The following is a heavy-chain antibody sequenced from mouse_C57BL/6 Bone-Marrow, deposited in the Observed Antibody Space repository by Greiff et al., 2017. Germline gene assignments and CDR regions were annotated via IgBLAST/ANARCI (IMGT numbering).Heavy chain of an antibody. CDR1: GYSFTGYF. D-gene: IGHD2-1*01. CDR2: INPYNGDT. Sequence: VQLKQSGPELVKPGDSVKISCKASGYSFTGYFMNWVMQSHGKSLEWIGRINPYNGDTFYNQKFKGKATLTVDKSSSTAHMELRSLTSEDSAVYYCARERPIYYGNRYAMDYWGQGTSVTVSS. V-gene: IGHV1-20*01. J-gene: IGHJ4*01. CDR3: ARERPIYYGNRYAMDY.